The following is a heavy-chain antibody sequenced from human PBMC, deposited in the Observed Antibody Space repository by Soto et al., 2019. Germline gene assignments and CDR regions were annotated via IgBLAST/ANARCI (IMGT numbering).Heavy chain of an antibody. CDR3: ARDVGWIQLWLDGMDV. V-gene: IGHV3-33*01. CDR1: GFTFSSYG. J-gene: IGHJ6*02. Sequence: QVQLVESGGGVVQPGRSLRLSCAASGFTFSSYGMHWVRQAPGKGLEWVAVIWYDGSNKYYADSVKGRFTISRDNSKNTLYLQMNSLRAEDTAVYYCARDVGWIQLWLDGMDVWGQGTTVTVS. CDR2: IWYDGSNK. D-gene: IGHD5-18*01.